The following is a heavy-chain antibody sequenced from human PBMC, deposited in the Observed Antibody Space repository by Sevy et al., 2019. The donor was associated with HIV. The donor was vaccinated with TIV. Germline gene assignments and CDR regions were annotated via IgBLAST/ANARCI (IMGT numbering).Heavy chain of an antibody. Sequence: GGSLRLSCTASEFTFSNYWMSWVRQAPEKGLEWVANIKEDGSEKYYVDSVRGRFTMSRDNGENSLYLQMNSLRVEDTAVYYCARDRLPSKYGGLNSWGQGTLVTVSS. CDR1: EFTFSNYW. CDR3: ARDRLPSKYGGLNS. CDR2: IKEDGSEK. V-gene: IGHV3-7*01. J-gene: IGHJ4*02. D-gene: IGHD4-17*01.